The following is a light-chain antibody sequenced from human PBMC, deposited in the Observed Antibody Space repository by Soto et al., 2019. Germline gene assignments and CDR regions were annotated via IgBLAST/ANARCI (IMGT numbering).Light chain of an antibody. Sequence: EIVLTQSPATLSLSPGERATLSCRASQSVSSYLAWDQQKPGQAPRLLIYDASNRATGIQARFSGSGSGTDFTLTISSLEPEDFAGYYCQQRSNWPPLTFGGGTKVEIK. CDR3: QQRSNWPPLT. J-gene: IGKJ4*01. V-gene: IGKV3-11*01. CDR2: DAS. CDR1: QSVSSY.